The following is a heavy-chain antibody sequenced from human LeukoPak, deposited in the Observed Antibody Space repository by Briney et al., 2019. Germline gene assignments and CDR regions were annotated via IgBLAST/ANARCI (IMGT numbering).Heavy chain of an antibody. D-gene: IGHD3-22*01. Sequence: GGSLRLSCAASGFTFSSYSMNWVRQAPGKGLEWVSSISSSSSYIYYADSAKGRFTISRDNAKNSLYLQMNSLRAEDTAVYYCARDQVVVKSGYYYYYGMDVWGQGTTVTVSS. CDR3: ARDQVVVKSGYYYYYGMDV. CDR1: GFTFSSYS. V-gene: IGHV3-21*01. CDR2: ISSSSSYI. J-gene: IGHJ6*02.